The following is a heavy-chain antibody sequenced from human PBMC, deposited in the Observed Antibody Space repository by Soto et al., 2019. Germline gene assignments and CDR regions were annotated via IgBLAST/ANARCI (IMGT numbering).Heavy chain of an antibody. J-gene: IGHJ6*02. D-gene: IGHD6-13*01. CDR3: ARPAGVPFGMDV. CDR1: GYTFTGYY. Sequence: ASMKFSCKASGYTFTGYYMHWVRQAPGQGLEWMGWINPNSGGTNYAQKFQGRVTMTRDTSISTAYMELSRLRSDDTAGYYCARPAGVPFGMDVGGQWTRVTVSS. V-gene: IGHV1-2*02. CDR2: INPNSGGT.